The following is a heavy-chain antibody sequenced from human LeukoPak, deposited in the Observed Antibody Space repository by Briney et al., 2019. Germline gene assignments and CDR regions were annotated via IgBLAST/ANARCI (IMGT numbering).Heavy chain of an antibody. Sequence: GRSLKLSCAASGFTFDDYAMHWVRQAPGKGLEWVSGISWNSGSIGYADSVKGRFTISRDNARNSLYLQMDSLRAEDTAVYYCAKGGSTYSYSFDYWGQGTLVTVSS. CDR2: ISWNSGSI. CDR3: AKGGSTYSYSFDY. J-gene: IGHJ4*02. D-gene: IGHD2-15*01. CDR1: GFTFDDYA. V-gene: IGHV3-9*01.